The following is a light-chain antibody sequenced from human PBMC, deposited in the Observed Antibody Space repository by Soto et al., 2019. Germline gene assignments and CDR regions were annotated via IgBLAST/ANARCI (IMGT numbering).Light chain of an antibody. CDR1: RSISSY. J-gene: IGKJ4*01. CDR2: AAS. V-gene: IGKV1-39*01. Sequence: DIQMTQSPSSLSASVGDRVTITCRASRSISSYLNWYQQKPGKAPKLLIHAASSLQSGVPSRFSGNGSGTDFTLTISSLQPEDFATYYCQQSYDTPLTFGGGTKVEIK. CDR3: QQSYDTPLT.